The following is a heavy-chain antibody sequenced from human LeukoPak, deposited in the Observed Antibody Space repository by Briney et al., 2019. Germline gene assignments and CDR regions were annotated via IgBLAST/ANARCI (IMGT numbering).Heavy chain of an antibody. J-gene: IGHJ5*02. D-gene: IGHD3-10*01. V-gene: IGHV1-2*02. Sequence: GASVKVSCKASGYTFTGYYIHWVRQAPGQGLEWMGWINPNSGGTNYPQKFQGRVTMTRDASISTAYMELSRLRSDDTAVYYCARASYYYGSGSERENNWFDPWGQGTLDTVSS. CDR3: ARASYYYGSGSERENNWFDP. CDR1: GYTFTGYY. CDR2: INPNSGGT.